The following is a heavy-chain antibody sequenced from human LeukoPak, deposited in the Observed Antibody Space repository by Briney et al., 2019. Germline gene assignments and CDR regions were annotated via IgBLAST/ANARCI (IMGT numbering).Heavy chain of an antibody. CDR3: ARESGSGWFYYGIRWFDP. V-gene: IGHV1-18*01. D-gene: IGHD6-19*01. CDR1: GYTFTSYG. Sequence: GASVKVSCKASGYTFTSYGISWVRQAPGQGLEWMGWISAYNGNTNYAQKLQGRVTMTTDTSTSPAYMELRSLRSDDTAVYYCARESGSGWFYYGIRWFDPWGQGTLVTVSS. CDR2: ISAYNGNT. J-gene: IGHJ5*02.